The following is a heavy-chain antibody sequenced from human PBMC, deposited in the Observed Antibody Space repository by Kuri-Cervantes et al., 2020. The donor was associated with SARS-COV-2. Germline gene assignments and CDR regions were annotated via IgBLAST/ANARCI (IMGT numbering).Heavy chain of an antibody. V-gene: IGHV1-18*01. CDR3: ATGTFTVTPDY. CDR2: ISAYNGNT. Sequence: ASVKVSCKASGYTFTSYGISWVRQAPGQGLEWMGWISAYNGNTNYAQKFQGRVTMTEDTSTDTAYMELSSLRSEDTAVYYCATGTFTVTPDYWGQGTLVTVSS. CDR1: GYTFTSYG. D-gene: IGHD4-17*01. J-gene: IGHJ4*02.